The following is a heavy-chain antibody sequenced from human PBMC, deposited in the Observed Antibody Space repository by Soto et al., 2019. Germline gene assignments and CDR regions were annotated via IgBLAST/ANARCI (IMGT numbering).Heavy chain of an antibody. D-gene: IGHD6-25*01. CDR2: INPGSGGT. Sequence: QLQLVQSGAEVKKPGASVKVSCKASGYTFTDYYMHWVRQAPGQGLEWMGWINPGSGGTNFAQKFQGRVTMTRDPSISTAYMEVSSLTSDDTAVYYCARGVGSSWFDPWGQGTLVTVSS. CDR1: GYTFTDYY. CDR3: ARGVGSSWFDP. V-gene: IGHV1-2*02. J-gene: IGHJ5*02.